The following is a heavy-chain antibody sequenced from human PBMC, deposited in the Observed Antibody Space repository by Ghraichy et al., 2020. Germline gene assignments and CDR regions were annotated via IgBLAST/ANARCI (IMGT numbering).Heavy chain of an antibody. CDR2: INHSGYT. Sequence: SQTLSLTCAVYGTSLTNYYWTWIRQPPGKGLEWIGEINHSGYTNYNPSLESRVTISVDTSKNQISLRLTSVTAADSAVYYCAAGVPEAASRVWFDPWGPGTLVIVSS. CDR3: AAGVPEAASRVWFDP. D-gene: IGHD2-15*01. J-gene: IGHJ5*02. V-gene: IGHV4-34*01. CDR1: GTSLTNYY.